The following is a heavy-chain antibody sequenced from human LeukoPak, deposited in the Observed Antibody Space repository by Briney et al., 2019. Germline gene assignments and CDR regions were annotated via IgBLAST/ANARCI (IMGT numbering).Heavy chain of an antibody. Sequence: QPGGSLSLSCAASGFTFSSYAMSWVRQAPGKGLEWVSAISGSGGSTYYADSVKGRFTISRDNSKNTLYLQMNNLRAEDTAVYYCAKDVYYYGSGSYYNPFDYWGQGTLVTVSS. CDR3: AKDVYYYGSGSYYNPFDY. CDR2: ISGSGGST. V-gene: IGHV3-23*01. D-gene: IGHD3-10*01. J-gene: IGHJ4*02. CDR1: GFTFSSYA.